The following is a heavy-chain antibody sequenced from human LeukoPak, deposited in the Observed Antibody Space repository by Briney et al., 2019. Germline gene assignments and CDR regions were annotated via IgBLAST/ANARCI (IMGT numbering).Heavy chain of an antibody. CDR3: AREGYGDYVYAFDI. Sequence: SGGSLRLSCAASGFTFSDYYMSWIRQAPRKGLEWVSYISSSSSYTNYADSVKGRFTISRDNAKNSLYLQMNSLRAEDTAVYYCAREGYGDYVYAFDIWGQGTMVTVSS. CDR2: ISSSSSYT. V-gene: IGHV3-11*05. J-gene: IGHJ3*02. D-gene: IGHD4-17*01. CDR1: GFTFSDYY.